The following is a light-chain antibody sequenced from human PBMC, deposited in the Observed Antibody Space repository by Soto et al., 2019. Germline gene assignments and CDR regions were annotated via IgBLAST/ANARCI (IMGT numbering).Light chain of an antibody. J-gene: IGKJ1*01. Sequence: PSTLPSSVGDSVTITCRADQRISTWLAWYQQKPGKAPNLLIYEASRLETGVPSRFSGSGSGTKFTLTIASLEPDDFATYYCQQYETFSGTFGPGTKVDIK. CDR1: QRISTW. V-gene: IGKV1-5*03. CDR2: EAS. CDR3: QQYETFSGT.